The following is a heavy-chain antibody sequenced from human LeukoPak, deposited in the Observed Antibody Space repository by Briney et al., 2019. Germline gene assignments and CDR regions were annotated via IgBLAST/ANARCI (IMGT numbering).Heavy chain of an antibody. D-gene: IGHD3-3*01. V-gene: IGHV3-30*02. CDR3: ARVITIFGVVIDDINWFDP. J-gene: IGHJ5*02. CDR2: IRYDGSNK. CDR1: GFTFSSYG. Sequence: PGGSLRLSCAASGFTFSSYGMHWVRQAPGKGLEWVAFIRYDGSNKYYADSVKGRFTISRDNSKNTLYLQMNSLRAEDTAVYYCARVITIFGVVIDDINWFDPWGQGTLVTVSS.